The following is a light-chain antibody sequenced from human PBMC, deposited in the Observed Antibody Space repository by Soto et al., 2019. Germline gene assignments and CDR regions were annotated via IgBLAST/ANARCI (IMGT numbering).Light chain of an antibody. CDR1: NSDVGGYNY. CDR3: SSYTSSILV. Sequence: QSALTQPASVSGSPGQSITISCTGTNSDVGGYNYVSWYQQYPGKAPKLMIHEVSNRPSGVSNRFSGSKSGNTASLTISGLQAEDEADYYCSSYTSSILVFGGGTKLTVL. J-gene: IGLJ3*02. CDR2: EVS. V-gene: IGLV2-14*01.